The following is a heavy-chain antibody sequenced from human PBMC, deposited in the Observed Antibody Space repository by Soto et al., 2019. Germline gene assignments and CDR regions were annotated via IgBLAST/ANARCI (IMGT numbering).Heavy chain of an antibody. V-gene: IGHV3-72*01. J-gene: IGHJ1*01. CDR1: GFRLSDHF. CDR3: ADLKWSRSYLP. Sequence: GGSLRLSCVASGFRLSDHFMDWVRQAPGKGLEWVGRIKNDPKSYITDYAESVKGRFTISRDDSKNSLFLQMNSLTTEDTAIYDGADLKWSRSYLPWGQGTLVTVSS. D-gene: IGHD3-3*01. CDR2: IKNDPKSYIT.